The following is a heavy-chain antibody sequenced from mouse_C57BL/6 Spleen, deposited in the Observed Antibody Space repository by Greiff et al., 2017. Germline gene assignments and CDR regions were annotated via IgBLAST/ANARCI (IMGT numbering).Heavy chain of an antibody. CDR2: IDPNSGGT. J-gene: IGHJ2*01. D-gene: IGHD1-1*01. V-gene: IGHV1-72*01. CDR1: GYTFTSYW. CDR3: ARSWDTVVATGYFDY. Sequence: QVQLQQPGAELVKPGASVKLSCKASGYTFTSYWMHWVKQRPGRGLEWIGRIDPNSGGTKYNEKFKSTATLTVDKPSSTAYMQLSSLASEDSAVYYCARSWDTVVATGYFDYWGQGTTLTVSS.